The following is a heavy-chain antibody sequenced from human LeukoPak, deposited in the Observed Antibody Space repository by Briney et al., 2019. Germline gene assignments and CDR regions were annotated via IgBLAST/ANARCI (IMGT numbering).Heavy chain of an antibody. CDR3: ARRYCSSTSCYWFDP. CDR1: GGTFSSYA. CDR2: IIPIFGTA. V-gene: IGHV1-69*13. Sequence: SVKVSCKASGGTFSSYAISWVRQAPGQGLEWMGGIIPIFGTANYAQKFQGRVTITADESTSTAYMELSSLRSGDTAVYYCARRYCSSTSCYWFDPWGQGTLVTVSS. J-gene: IGHJ5*02. D-gene: IGHD2-2*01.